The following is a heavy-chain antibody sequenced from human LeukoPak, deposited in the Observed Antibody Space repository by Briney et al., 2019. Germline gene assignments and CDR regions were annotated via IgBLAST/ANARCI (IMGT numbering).Heavy chain of an antibody. J-gene: IGHJ4*02. CDR1: GFTFSSYG. V-gene: IGHV3-23*01. Sequence: PGGSLRLSCAASGFTFSSYGMSWARQAPGKGLEWVSAISGSGGSTYYADSVKGRFTISRDNSKNTLYLQMNSLRAEDTAVYYCAKQWQQWLDRTFDYWGQGTLVTVSS. CDR2: ISGSGGST. CDR3: AKQWQQWLDRTFDY. D-gene: IGHD6-19*01.